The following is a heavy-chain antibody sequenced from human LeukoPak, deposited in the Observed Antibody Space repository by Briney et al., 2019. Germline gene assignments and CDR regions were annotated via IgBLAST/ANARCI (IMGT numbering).Heavy chain of an antibody. CDR1: GYTLTELS. CDR2: FDPEDGET. V-gene: IGHV1-24*01. CDR3: ATSLRYGSEYYFDY. D-gene: IGHD1-1*01. Sequence: ASVKVSCKVSGYTLTELSMHWVRQAPGKGLEWMGGFDPEDGETIYAQKFQGRVTMTEDTSTDTAYMELSSLRSEDTAVYYCATSLRYGSEYYFDYWGQGTLVTVSS. J-gene: IGHJ4*02.